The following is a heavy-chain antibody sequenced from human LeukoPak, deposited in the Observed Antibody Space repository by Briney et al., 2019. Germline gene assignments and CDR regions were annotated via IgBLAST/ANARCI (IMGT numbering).Heavy chain of an antibody. Sequence: PGGSLRLSCAASGFTFSSYWMNWVRQAPGKGLEWVANIKQDGSEKYYVDSVKGRFTISRDNAKNSLYLQMNSLRAEDTAVYYCARDWGYCSGGKCYSVFDYWGQGTLVTVCS. V-gene: IGHV3-7*01. CDR3: ARDWGYCSGGKCYSVFDY. CDR1: GFTFSSYW. CDR2: IKQDGSEK. D-gene: IGHD2-15*01. J-gene: IGHJ4*02.